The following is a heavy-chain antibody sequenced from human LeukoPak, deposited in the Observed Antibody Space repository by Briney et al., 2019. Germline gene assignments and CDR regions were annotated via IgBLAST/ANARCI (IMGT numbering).Heavy chain of an antibody. V-gene: IGHV4-34*01. CDR3: ARVPDGGNDAFDI. J-gene: IGHJ3*02. Sequence: KSSETLSLTCAVYGGSFSGYYWSWVRQPPGKGLEWIGEINHSGSTNYNPSLKSRVTISVDTSKNQFSLKLSSVTAADTAVYYCARVPDGGNDAFDIWGQGTMATVSS. CDR1: GGSFSGYY. CDR2: INHSGST. D-gene: IGHD2-8*02.